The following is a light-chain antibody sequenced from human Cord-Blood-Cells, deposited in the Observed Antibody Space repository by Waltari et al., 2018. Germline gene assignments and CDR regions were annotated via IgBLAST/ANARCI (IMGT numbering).Light chain of an antibody. CDR2: AAS. CDR3: QQSYSTPLT. Sequence: DIQMTQSPSSLSASVADRVTITCRASQIISSYLNWYQQKPGKAPKLLNYAASSLQSGVPSRFSGSGSGTDFTLTISSLQPEDFATYYCQQSYSTPLTFGGGTKVEIK. J-gene: IGKJ4*01. V-gene: IGKV1-39*01. CDR1: QIISSY.